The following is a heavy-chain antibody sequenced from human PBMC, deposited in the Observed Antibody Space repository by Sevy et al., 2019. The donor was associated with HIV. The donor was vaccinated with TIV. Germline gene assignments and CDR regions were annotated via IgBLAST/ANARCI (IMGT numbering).Heavy chain of an antibody. CDR2: FDPEDGET. J-gene: IGHJ4*02. CDR3: ATTKDYYESSGSPFDY. D-gene: IGHD3-22*01. V-gene: IGHV1-24*01. Sequence: SVKVSCKVSGYTLTKVGMHWGRQAPGKGLEWMGSFDPEDGETIYAKKFKGRLTMTEDTSTDTAYMDLSSMRSEDTAVYFCATTKDYYESSGSPFDYWGQGTVVTVSS. CDR1: GYTLTKVG.